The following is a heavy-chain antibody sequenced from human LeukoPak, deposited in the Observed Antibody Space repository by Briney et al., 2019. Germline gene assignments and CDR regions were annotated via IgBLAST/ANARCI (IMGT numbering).Heavy chain of an antibody. J-gene: IGHJ3*02. Sequence: GGSLRLSCAASGFTFSSYSMNWVRQAPGRGLEWVSSVSSSGGYIYYADSVKGRFTISRDNAKNSLYLQMNSLRAEDTAVYYCAGGSLLWGAFDIWGQGTMVTVSS. V-gene: IGHV3-21*01. D-gene: IGHD2-2*01. CDR3: AGGSLLWGAFDI. CDR2: VSSSGGYI. CDR1: GFTFSSYS.